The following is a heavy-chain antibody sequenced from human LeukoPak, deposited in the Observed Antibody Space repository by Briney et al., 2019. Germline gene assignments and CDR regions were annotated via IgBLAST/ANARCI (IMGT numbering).Heavy chain of an antibody. CDR2: ISWNSGGI. CDR3: AKDISVGGWYGYAFDI. CDR1: GFTFDDYA. D-gene: IGHD6-19*01. J-gene: IGHJ3*02. V-gene: IGHV3-9*01. Sequence: GRSLRLSCAASGFTFDDYAMHWVRQAPGKGLEWVSSISWNSGGIGYADSVKGRFTISRDNAKNSLYLQMNSLRAEDTALYYCAKDISVGGWYGYAFDIWGQGTMVTVSS.